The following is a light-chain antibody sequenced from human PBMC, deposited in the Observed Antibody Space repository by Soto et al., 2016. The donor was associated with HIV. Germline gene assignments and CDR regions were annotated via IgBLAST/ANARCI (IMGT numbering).Light chain of an antibody. CDR3: MQSLQTPST. CDR2: LGS. J-gene: IGKJ5*01. CDR1: QSLLHSNGYKY. Sequence: DIVMTQSPLSLPVTPGEPAPISCRSSQSLLHSNGYKYLDWYLQKPGQSPQLLIYLGSNRASGVPDRFSGSGSGTDFTLRHRVEAEDVGVYYCMQSLQTPSTFGQGTRLEIK. V-gene: IGKV2-28*01.